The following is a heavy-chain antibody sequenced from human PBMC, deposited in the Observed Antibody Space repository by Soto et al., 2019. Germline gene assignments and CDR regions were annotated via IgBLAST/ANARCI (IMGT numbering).Heavy chain of an antibody. CDR1: GGSISNYF. V-gene: IGHV4-4*07. J-gene: IGHJ4*02. CDR2: IDTSGST. Sequence: SETLSLTCTVSGGSISNYFCNWIRQPAGKGLEWIGRIDTSGSTNYNPSLKSRVTMSVDTSKQEFSLKLSSVTAADTALYYCARGGQDFWSGPFDYWGRGALVTV. D-gene: IGHD3-3*01. CDR3: ARGGQDFWSGPFDY.